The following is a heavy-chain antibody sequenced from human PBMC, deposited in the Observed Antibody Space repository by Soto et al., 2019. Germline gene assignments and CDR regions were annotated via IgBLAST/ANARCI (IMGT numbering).Heavy chain of an antibody. CDR3: ARQPTGQPFDY. D-gene: IGHD1-1*01. Sequence: QVQLVQSGAEVKKPGASVKVSCKASGSTFTNYGFSWVRQAPGQGLEWVGWISANNGDTHYAQKLQGRVTLTTDTSTGTVYMELRSLRSDDTAVYYCARQPTGQPFDYWGQGALVSVSS. V-gene: IGHV1-18*01. J-gene: IGHJ4*02. CDR2: ISANNGDT. CDR1: GSTFTNYG.